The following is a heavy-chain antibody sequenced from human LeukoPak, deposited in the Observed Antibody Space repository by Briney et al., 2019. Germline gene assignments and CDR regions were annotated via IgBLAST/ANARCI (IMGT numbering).Heavy chain of an antibody. Sequence: PGGSLRLSCAASGFTFSSYAMSWVRQAPGKGLEWVSAISGSGGSTYYADSVKGRFTISRDNSKNTLYLQMNSLRAEDTAVYYCAKSGGRTAMVLYNWFDPWGQGTLVTVSS. J-gene: IGHJ5*02. CDR1: GFTFSSYA. D-gene: IGHD5-18*01. V-gene: IGHV3-23*01. CDR3: AKSGGRTAMVLYNWFDP. CDR2: ISGSGGST.